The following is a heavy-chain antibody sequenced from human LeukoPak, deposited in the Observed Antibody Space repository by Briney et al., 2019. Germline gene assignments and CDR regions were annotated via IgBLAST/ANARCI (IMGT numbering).Heavy chain of an antibody. CDR1: GYSISSGYY. D-gene: IGHD2-15*01. CDR2: IYHSGST. V-gene: IGHV4-38-2*02. CDR3: ARGYVVVPDY. Sequence: SETLSLTCTVSGYSISSGYYWGWIRQPPGKGLEWIGSIYHSGSTYYNPSLKSRVTISVDTSKNQFSLKLSSVTAADTAVYYCARGYVVVPDYWGQGTLVTVSS. J-gene: IGHJ4*02.